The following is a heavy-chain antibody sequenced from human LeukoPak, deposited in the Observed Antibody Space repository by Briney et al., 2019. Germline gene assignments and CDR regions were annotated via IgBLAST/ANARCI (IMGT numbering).Heavy chain of an antibody. CDR1: GGSFSGYY. CDR2: INHSGST. V-gene: IGHV4-34*01. J-gene: IGHJ4*02. CDR3: ARRVASSALRRLHFDY. D-gene: IGHD5-12*01. Sequence: PSETLSLTCAVYGGSFSGYYWSWIRQPPGKGLEWIGEINHSGSTNYNPSLKSRVTISVDTSKNQFSLKLSSVTAADTAVYYCARRVASSALRRLHFDYWGQGTLVTVSS.